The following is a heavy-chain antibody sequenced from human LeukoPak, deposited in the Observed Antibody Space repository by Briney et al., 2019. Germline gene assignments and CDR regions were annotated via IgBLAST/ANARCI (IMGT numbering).Heavy chain of an antibody. J-gene: IGHJ4*02. D-gene: IGHD3-16*02. CDR1: GYTFTGYY. CDR3: ARGVYYVWGSYRYTPPDY. Sequence: ASVKVSCKASGYTFTGYYMHWVRQAPGKGLEWMGWINPDSGGTNYAQKFQGRVTMTRDTSISTAYMELSRLRSDDTAVYYCARGVYYVWGSYRYTPPDYWGQGTLVTVSS. V-gene: IGHV1-2*02. CDR2: INPDSGGT.